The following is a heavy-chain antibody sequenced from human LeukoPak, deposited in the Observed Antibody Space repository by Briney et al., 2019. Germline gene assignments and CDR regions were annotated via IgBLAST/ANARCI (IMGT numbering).Heavy chain of an antibody. CDR2: ISGSGGTT. J-gene: IGHJ4*02. CDR3: AKKRGYTYGDPFDY. Sequence: GGSLRLSCAASGFTFSSYGMSWARQAPGKGLEWVSAISGSGGTTYYGDSVKGRFTISRDNSKNTLYLQMDSLTAEDTAVYYCAKKRGYTYGDPFDYWGQGTLVTVSS. V-gene: IGHV3-23*01. CDR1: GFTFSSYG. D-gene: IGHD5-18*01.